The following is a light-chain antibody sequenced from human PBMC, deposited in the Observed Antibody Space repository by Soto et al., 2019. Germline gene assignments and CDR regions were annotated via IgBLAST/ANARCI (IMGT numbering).Light chain of an antibody. V-gene: IGLV1-40*01. CDR1: SSNIGAGND. J-gene: IGLJ1*01. CDR2: GNN. Sequence: QSVLTQPPSVSGAPGQRVTISCTGGSSNIGAGNDAQWYQQLPGTAPKLLIFGNNNRPSGVPDRFSGSKSGTSASLAISGLQAEDEADYYCQSYDSSLLGYVFGTGTKLTV. CDR3: QSYDSSLLGYV.